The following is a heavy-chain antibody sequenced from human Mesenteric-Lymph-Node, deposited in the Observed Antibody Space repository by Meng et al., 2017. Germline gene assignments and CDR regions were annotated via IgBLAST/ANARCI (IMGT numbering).Heavy chain of an antibody. CDR2: MYYDGNT. CDR1: GGSIRTYY. Sequence: SETLSLTCTVSGGSIRTYYWSWIRQPPGKGLEWIGYMYYDGNTKYNPSLNSRVTISVDTSKNQFSLKLNSVTAADTAVYYCARYLSYSGVDYWGQGALVTVSS. J-gene: IGHJ4*02. V-gene: IGHV4-59*01. CDR3: ARYLSYSGVDY. D-gene: IGHD5-12*01.